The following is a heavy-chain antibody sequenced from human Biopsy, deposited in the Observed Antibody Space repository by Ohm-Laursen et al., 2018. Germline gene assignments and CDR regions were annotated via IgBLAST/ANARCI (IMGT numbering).Heavy chain of an antibody. CDR2: ISYTGST. Sequence: SETLSLTCTVSGGFISSSSYYWGWIRQPPGKGLEWIGSISYTGSTHDNPSLTSRVTISVHTSKNQFSLNLYSLTAADTAVYYCARHAPSYSGSYWRYFDLWGRGTLVTVSS. J-gene: IGHJ2*01. V-gene: IGHV4-39*01. CDR3: ARHAPSYSGSYWRYFDL. CDR1: GGFISSSSYY. D-gene: IGHD1-26*01.